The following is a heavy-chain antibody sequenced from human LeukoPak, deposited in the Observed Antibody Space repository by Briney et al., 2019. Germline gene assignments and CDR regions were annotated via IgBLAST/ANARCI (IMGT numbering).Heavy chain of an antibody. Sequence: ASVKVSCKASGYTFTSYAMHWVRQAPGQRLEWMGWINAGNGNTKYSQEFQGRVTITRDTSASTAYMELSSLRSEDTAVYYCVRIGVVVPAAPRYYYYYYGMDVWGQGTTVTVSS. CDR2: INAGNGNT. CDR3: VRIGVVVPAAPRYYYYYYGMDV. V-gene: IGHV1-3*01. D-gene: IGHD2-2*01. J-gene: IGHJ6*02. CDR1: GYTFTSYA.